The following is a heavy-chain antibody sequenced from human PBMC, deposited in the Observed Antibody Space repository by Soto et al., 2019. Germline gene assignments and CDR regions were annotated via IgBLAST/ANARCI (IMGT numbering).Heavy chain of an antibody. CDR2: TYFRSKWYN. D-gene: IGHD5-12*01. J-gene: IGHJ5*02. V-gene: IGHV6-1*01. Sequence: RSLTCAISGDSVSSNTASWNWIRQSPSRGLEWLGRTYFRSKWYNDYAVSVKSRIIINPDTSNNQFSLQLNSVTPEDTAVYFCAKGDNLGPKTGYAFDPWGQGIMVSVSS. CDR3: AKGDNLGPKTGYAFDP. CDR1: GDSVSSNTAS.